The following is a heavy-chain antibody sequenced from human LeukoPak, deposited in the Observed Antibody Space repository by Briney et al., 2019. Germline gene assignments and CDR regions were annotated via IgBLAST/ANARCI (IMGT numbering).Heavy chain of an antibody. D-gene: IGHD1-26*01. J-gene: IGHJ4*02. CDR1: GGSISASSYY. V-gene: IGHV4-39*01. CDR3: ARYQLGSGSFTSFYY. Sequence: PSETLSLNGTVSGGSISASSYYWGSIRQPPARGLEWIGSIYYSGSTYYNQSHKSRVTISEDTSKNQFALKLSSVSAAGRAVYYCARYQLGSGSFTSFYYEGRGTRATVS. CDR2: IYYSGST.